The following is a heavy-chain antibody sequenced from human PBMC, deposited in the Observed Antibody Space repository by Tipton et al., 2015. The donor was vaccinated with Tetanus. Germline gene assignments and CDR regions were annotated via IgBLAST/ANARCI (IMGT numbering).Heavy chain of an antibody. CDR3: AREADCSGGSCFSGDFDN. V-gene: IGHV3-33*08. CDR2: SWYDGTDK. Sequence: SLRLSCAASGIIFTNAWMNWVRQAPGKGLEWVAVSWYDGTDKYYADSVKGRFTISRDNSKNTLYLQRNSRRAEDTAVYYCAREADCSGGSCFSGDFDNWGQGTQVTVSS. J-gene: IGHJ4*02. CDR1: GIIFTNAW. D-gene: IGHD2-15*01.